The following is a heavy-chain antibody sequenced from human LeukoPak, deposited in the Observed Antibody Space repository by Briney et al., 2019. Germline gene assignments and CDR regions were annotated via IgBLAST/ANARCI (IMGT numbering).Heavy chain of an antibody. CDR3: AKTAVASGGYMDV. J-gene: IGHJ6*03. Sequence: GGSLRLSCAASGFTFSIYGIHWVRQAPGKGLEWVAFIRYDGSNKYYADSVKGRFTISRDNSKKTLYLQMNSLRAEDTAVYYCAKTAVASGGYMDVWGKGTTVTVSS. CDR1: GFTFSIYG. V-gene: IGHV3-30*02. D-gene: IGHD4-23*01. CDR2: IRYDGSNK.